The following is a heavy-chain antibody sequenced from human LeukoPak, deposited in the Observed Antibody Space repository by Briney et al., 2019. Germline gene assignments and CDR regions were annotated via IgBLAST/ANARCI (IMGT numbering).Heavy chain of an antibody. D-gene: IGHD3-10*01. CDR2: INHSGST. CDR1: GGSFSGYY. J-gene: IGHJ3*02. CDR3: ARALGLTMVRGKGAFDI. V-gene: IGHV4-34*01. Sequence: SETLSLTCAVYGGSFSGYYWSWIRQPPGKGLEWIGEINHSGSTNYNPSLKSRVTISVDTSKNQFSLKLSSVTAADTAVYYCARALGLTMVRGKGAFDIWGQGTMVTVSS.